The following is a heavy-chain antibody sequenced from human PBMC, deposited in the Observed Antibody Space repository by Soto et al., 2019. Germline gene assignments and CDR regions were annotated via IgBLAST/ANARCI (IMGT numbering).Heavy chain of an antibody. V-gene: IGHV1-24*01. CDR1: GYTLTELS. Sequence: DSVKVSCKVSGYTLTELSMHWVRQAPGKGLEWMGGFDPEDGETIYAQKFQGRVTMTEDTSTDTAYMELSSLRSEDTAVYYCATSISLSSSPPYWGQGTLVTVSS. J-gene: IGHJ4*02. D-gene: IGHD6-13*01. CDR2: FDPEDGET. CDR3: ATSISLSSSPPY.